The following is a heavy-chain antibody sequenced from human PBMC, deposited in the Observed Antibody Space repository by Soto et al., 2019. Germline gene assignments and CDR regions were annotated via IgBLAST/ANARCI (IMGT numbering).Heavy chain of an antibody. CDR2: AYYSATT. V-gene: IGHV4-61*01. CDR1: GGSIDSGYYY. J-gene: IGHJ5*02. D-gene: IGHD2-15*01. CDR3: ARDVIATPNCFDP. Sequence: QVQLQESGPGLVKPLETLSLTCTVSGGSIDSGYYYWSWIRQPPGQGLEGIGYAYYSATTNYNPSLKSRVTWSLVKSKNQFSLQMNSVTAADAAVYYCARDVIATPNCFDPWGQGTMVTVSS.